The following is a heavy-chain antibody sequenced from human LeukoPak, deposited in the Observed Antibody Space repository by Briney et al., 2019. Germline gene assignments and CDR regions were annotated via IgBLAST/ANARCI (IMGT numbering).Heavy chain of an antibody. CDR1: GYTFTGYY. J-gene: IGHJ4*02. CDR3: ARSRQSGQLVSRFDH. D-gene: IGHD6-6*01. CDR2: INPNSGGT. Sequence: ASVKVSCKASGYTFTGYYMHWVRQAPGQGLEWMGRINPNSGGTNYAQKFQGRVTMTRDASISTAYMELSRLRSDDTAVYYCARSRQSGQLVSRFDHWGQGTLVTVSS. V-gene: IGHV1-2*06.